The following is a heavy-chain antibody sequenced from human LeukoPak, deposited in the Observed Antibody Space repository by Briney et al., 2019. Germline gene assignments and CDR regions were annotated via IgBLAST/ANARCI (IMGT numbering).Heavy chain of an antibody. V-gene: IGHV3-48*04. J-gene: IGHJ4*02. D-gene: IGHD1-26*01. Sequence: GGSLRLSCAASGFTFSSYSMNWVRQAPGKGLEWVSYISSSSSTIYYADSVKGRFTISRDNAKNSLYLQMNSLRAEDTAVYYCARDTLRIVGANYFDYWGQGTLVTVSS. CDR1: GFTFSSYS. CDR2: ISSSSSTI. CDR3: ARDTLRIVGANYFDY.